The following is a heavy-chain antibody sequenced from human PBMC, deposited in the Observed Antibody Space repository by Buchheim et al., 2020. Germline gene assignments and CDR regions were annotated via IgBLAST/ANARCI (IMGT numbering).Heavy chain of an antibody. CDR1: GFSFSNSA. D-gene: IGHD2-8*01. V-gene: IGHV3-23*01. CDR3: ANSRHTNVWYPDK. CDR2: ISGSGAAI. J-gene: IGHJ4*02. Sequence: EVQLLESGGDLVQPGGSLRLSCAASGFSFSNSAMNWVRQAPGKGLEWVSMISGSGAAIYNAESVKGRFTISRDNSKNTLDLQMNSLRVEDTAMYYCANSRHTNVWYPDKWGQRTL.